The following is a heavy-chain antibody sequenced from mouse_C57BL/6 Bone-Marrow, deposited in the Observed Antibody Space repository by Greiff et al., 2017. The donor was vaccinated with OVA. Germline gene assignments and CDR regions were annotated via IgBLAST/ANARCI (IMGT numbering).Heavy chain of an antibody. CDR3: ARDHYYGYCDY. CDR1: GFTFSDFY. D-gene: IGHD1-1*01. J-gene: IGHJ2*01. Sequence: VQLMESGGGLVQSGRSLRLSCATSGFTFSDFYMEWVRQAPGKGLEWIAASRNKANDYTTEYSASVKGRFIVSRDTSQSILYLQMNALRAEDTAIYYCARDHYYGYCDYWGQGTTLTVSS. V-gene: IGHV7-1*01. CDR2: SRNKANDYTT.